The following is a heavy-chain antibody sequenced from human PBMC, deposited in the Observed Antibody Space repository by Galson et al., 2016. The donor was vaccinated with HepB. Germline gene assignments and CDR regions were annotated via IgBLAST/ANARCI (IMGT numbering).Heavy chain of an antibody. J-gene: IGHJ6*04. CDR1: GFTVSSDY. CDR3: ARDRRVYSGLDV. D-gene: IGHD5-12*01. CDR2: ISGSSTYI. Sequence: SLRLSCAVSGFTVSSDYMSWVRQAPGKELEWVSSISGSSTYIYYADSVKGRFTISRDNAKSSLYLQMNSLRAEDTAVYYCARDRRVYSGLDVWGKGTTVTVSS. V-gene: IGHV3-21*03.